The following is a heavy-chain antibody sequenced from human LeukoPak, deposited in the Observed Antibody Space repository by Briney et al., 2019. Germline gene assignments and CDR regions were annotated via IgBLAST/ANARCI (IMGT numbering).Heavy chain of an antibody. CDR2: ISSSSSTI. Sequence: PGRSLRLSCAASGFTFSDHWMDWVRQAPGKGLEWVSYISSSSSTIYYADSVRGRFTISRDNAKNSLYLQMNSLRDEDTAVYYCARDYYDSNGYYYVDYWGQGTLVTVSS. J-gene: IGHJ4*02. V-gene: IGHV3-48*02. CDR1: GFTFSDHW. D-gene: IGHD3-22*01. CDR3: ARDYYDSNGYYYVDY.